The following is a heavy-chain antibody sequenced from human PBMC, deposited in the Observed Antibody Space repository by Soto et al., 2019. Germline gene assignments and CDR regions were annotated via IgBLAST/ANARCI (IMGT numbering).Heavy chain of an antibody. Sequence: GESLKISCRTSGYRFTSYWIDWVRQMPGKGLEWMGIIFPSDSDTRYRPSFQGQVTISADRSTSTVFLQWASLKASDTAVYFCARKDKSGDFNWFDPWGQGTLVTVSS. CDR3: ARKDKSGDFNWFDP. J-gene: IGHJ5*02. CDR1: GYRFTSYW. CDR2: IFPSDSDT. D-gene: IGHD5-12*01. V-gene: IGHV5-51*01.